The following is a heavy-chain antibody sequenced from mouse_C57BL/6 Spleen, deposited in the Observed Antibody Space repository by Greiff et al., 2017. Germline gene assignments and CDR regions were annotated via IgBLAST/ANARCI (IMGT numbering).Heavy chain of an antibody. D-gene: IGHD2-3*01. J-gene: IGHJ4*01. CDR3: ANRVGYYYSAMDY. V-gene: IGHV1-64*01. CDR1: GYTFTSYW. Sequence: QVQLQQPGAELVKPGASVKLSCKASGYTFTSYWMHWVKQRPGQGLEWIGMIHPNSGSTNYNEKFKSKATLTVDKSSSTAYMQLSSLTSEDSAVYYGANRVGYYYSAMDYWGQGTSVTVSS. CDR2: IHPNSGST.